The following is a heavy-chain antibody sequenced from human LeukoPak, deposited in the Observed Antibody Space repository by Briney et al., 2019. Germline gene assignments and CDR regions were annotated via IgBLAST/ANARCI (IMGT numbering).Heavy chain of an antibody. J-gene: IGHJ4*02. CDR3: ARGPNWNDVGYFDY. CDR2: INPNSGGT. Sequence: ASVKVSCKASGYTFTGYYMHWVRQAPGQGLEWIGRINPNSGGTNYAQKFQGRVTMTRDTSISTAYMELSRLRSDDTAVYYCARGPNWNDVGYFDYWGQGTLVTVSS. V-gene: IGHV1-2*06. D-gene: IGHD1-1*01. CDR1: GYTFTGYY.